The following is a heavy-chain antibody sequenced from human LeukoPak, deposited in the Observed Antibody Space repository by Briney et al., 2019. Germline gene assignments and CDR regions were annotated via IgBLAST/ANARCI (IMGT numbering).Heavy chain of an antibody. CDR1: GYTFTGYY. Sequence: ASVKVSCKASGYTFTGYYMHWVRQAPGQGLEWMGWINPNSGATNYAQKFQGRVTMTRDTSISTAYMELSGLRSDDTAVYYCARDTTRDNWFDPWGQGTLVTVSS. CDR3: ARDTTRDNWFDP. J-gene: IGHJ5*02. D-gene: IGHD1-26*01. V-gene: IGHV1-2*02. CDR2: INPNSGAT.